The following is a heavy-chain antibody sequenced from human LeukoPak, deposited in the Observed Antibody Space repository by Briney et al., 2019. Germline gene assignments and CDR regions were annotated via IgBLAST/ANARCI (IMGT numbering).Heavy chain of an antibody. J-gene: IGHJ4*02. CDR1: GFTVSSNY. CDR3: ASQLGELSHVDY. V-gene: IGHV3-53*01. D-gene: IGHD3-16*02. CDR2: IYSGGGT. Sequence: GGSLRLSCAASGFTVSSNYMSWVRQAPGKGLEWVSVIYSGGGTYYADSVKGRFTISRDNSKNTLYLQMNSLRAEDTAVYYCASQLGELSHVDYWGQGTLVTVSS.